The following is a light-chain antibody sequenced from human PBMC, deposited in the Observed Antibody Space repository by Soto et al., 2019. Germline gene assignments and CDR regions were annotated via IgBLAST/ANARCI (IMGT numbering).Light chain of an antibody. CDR2: GAS. CDR3: QQYYSLPRT. V-gene: IGKV3-15*01. Sequence: EIVMTQSPATLSVSPGERATVSCRASQSVSSNLAWYQQKPGQAPRLLIYGASTRATAIPSRFSGSGSGTEFTLTIGRLQSDDFAGYYCQQYYSLPRTFGQGTKLEIK. J-gene: IGKJ2*01. CDR1: QSVSSN.